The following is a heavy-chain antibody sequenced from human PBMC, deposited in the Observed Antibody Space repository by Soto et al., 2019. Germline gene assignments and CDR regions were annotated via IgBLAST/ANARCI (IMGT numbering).Heavy chain of an antibody. CDR2: ISAHSGNT. D-gene: IGHD1-1*01. V-gene: IGHV1-18*01. J-gene: IGHJ4*02. CDR1: GYAFTTYG. Sequence: QVHLVQSGAEVKKPGASVKVSCKGSGYAFTTYGITWVRQAPGQGLEWMGWISAHSGNTNYAQKLQGRVTVTRDTSPSTAYMELRSLGSDDTAVYYCARGRYGDYWGQGALVTVSS. CDR3: ARGRYGDY.